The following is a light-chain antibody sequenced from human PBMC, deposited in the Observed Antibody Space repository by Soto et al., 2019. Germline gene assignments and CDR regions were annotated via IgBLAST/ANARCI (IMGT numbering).Light chain of an antibody. J-gene: IGLJ3*02. Sequence: QSALTQPPSASGSPGQSVTISCTGTSSDIGYYKFVSWYQQHPGKAPKLLIYEVTKRPSGVPDRFSGSKSGNTASLTVSGLQAEDEADYYCSSYAGSNNVVFGGGTQLTVL. CDR1: SSDIGYYKF. CDR3: SSYAGSNNVV. V-gene: IGLV2-8*01. CDR2: EVT.